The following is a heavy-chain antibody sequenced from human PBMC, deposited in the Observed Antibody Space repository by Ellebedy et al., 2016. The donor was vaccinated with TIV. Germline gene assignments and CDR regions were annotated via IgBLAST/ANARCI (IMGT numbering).Heavy chain of an antibody. Sequence: ASVKVSXXASGYTFTGYYMHWVRQAPGQGLEWMGWINPNSGGTNYAQKFQGRVTMTRDTSISTAYMELSRLRSDDTAVYYCARASAVAAPLPDPWGQGTLDTVSS. V-gene: IGHV1-2*02. CDR2: INPNSGGT. CDR3: ARASAVAAPLPDP. D-gene: IGHD6-19*01. J-gene: IGHJ5*02. CDR1: GYTFTGYY.